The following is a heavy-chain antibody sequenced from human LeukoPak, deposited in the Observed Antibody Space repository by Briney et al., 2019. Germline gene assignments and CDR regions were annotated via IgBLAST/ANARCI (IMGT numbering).Heavy chain of an antibody. J-gene: IGHJ3*02. V-gene: IGHV3-21*01. D-gene: IGHD5-24*01. Sequence: GGSLRLSCAASGFTFSSYGMHWVRQAPGKGLEWVSSISSSSSYIYYADSVKGRFTISRDNAKNSLYLQMNSLRAEDTAVYYCAKHRDGYNDAFDIWGQGTMVTVSS. CDR3: AKHRDGYNDAFDI. CDR2: ISSSSSYI. CDR1: GFTFSSYG.